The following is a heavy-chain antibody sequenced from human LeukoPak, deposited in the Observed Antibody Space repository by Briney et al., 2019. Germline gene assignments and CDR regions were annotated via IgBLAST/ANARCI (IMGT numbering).Heavy chain of an antibody. Sequence: PSETLSLTCTVSGYSISSGYYWGWIRQPPGKGLEWIGSIYHSGSTYYNPSLKSRVTISVDTSKNQFSLKLSSVTAADTAVYYCATARGYTYYYDSSGYFDYWDQGTLVTVSS. CDR3: ATARGYTYYYDSSGYFDY. D-gene: IGHD3-22*01. J-gene: IGHJ4*02. CDR1: GYSISSGYY. V-gene: IGHV4-38-2*02. CDR2: IYHSGST.